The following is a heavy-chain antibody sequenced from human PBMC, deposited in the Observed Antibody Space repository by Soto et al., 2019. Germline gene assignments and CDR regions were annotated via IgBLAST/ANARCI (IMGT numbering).Heavy chain of an antibody. CDR1: GFSFSTFA. V-gene: IGHV3-23*01. CDR2: IISTGIST. CDR3: AKGNYGDYGGFDP. D-gene: IGHD4-17*01. J-gene: IGHJ5*02. Sequence: PGESLKISCAASGFSFSTFAMTWVRQAPGKGLEWVSTIISTGISTYYADSVKGRFTISRANSKNTLYLQMNSLRAEDSAVYYCAKGNYGDYGGFDPWGQGTLVTVS.